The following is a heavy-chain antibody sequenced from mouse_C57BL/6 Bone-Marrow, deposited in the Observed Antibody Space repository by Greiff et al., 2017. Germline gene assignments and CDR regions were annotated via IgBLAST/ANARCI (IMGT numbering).Heavy chain of an antibody. CDR2: ISNLAYSI. V-gene: IGHV5-15*01. CDR1: GFTFSDYG. Sequence: EVKLMESGGGLVQPGGSLKLSCAASGFTFSDYGMAWVRQAPRKGPEWVAFISNLAYSIYYADTVTGRFTISRENAKNTLYLEMSSLRSEDTAMYYCARKARGVGFAYWGQGTLVTVSA. J-gene: IGHJ3*01. CDR3: ARKARGVGFAY. D-gene: IGHD1-1*01.